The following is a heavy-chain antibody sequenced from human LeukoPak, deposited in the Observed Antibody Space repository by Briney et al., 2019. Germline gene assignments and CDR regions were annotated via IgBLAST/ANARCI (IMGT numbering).Heavy chain of an antibody. CDR1: GFTFSSYA. D-gene: IGHD1-26*01. CDR3: ASRRRGGELPTPLVH. CDR2: ISGSGGST. Sequence: GGCLRLSCAASGFTFSSYAMSWVRQAPGKGLEWVSAISGSGGSTYYADSVKGRFTISRDNSKNTLYLQMNSLRAEDTAVYYCASRRRGGELPTPLVHWGQGTLVTVSS. J-gene: IGHJ4*02. V-gene: IGHV3-23*01.